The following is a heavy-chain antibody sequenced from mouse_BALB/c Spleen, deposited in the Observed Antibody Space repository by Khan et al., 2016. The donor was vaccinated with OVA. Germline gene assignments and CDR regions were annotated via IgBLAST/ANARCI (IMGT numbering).Heavy chain of an antibody. CDR1: GYTFTNYW. J-gene: IGHJ2*01. V-gene: IGHV1S81*02. Sequence: QVQLQQPGTELVKPGASVKLSCKASGYTFTNYWVHWVKQRPGQGLEWIGEIYPGDGRTNNNEKFKSEATLTVDKSSNTAYMQLNSLPSEDSAVYYCAKNADLGNYFDYWGQGNILTVSA. CDR2: IYPGDGRT. D-gene: IGHD2-14*01. CDR3: AKNADLGNYFDY.